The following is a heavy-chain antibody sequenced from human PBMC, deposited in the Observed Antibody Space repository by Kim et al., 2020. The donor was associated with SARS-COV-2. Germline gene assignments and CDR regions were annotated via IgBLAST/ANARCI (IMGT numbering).Heavy chain of an antibody. CDR2: IWYDGSNK. V-gene: IGHV3-33*01. CDR3: ARDGPRLPTPAQYYYYGMDV. CDR1: GFTFSSYG. Sequence: GGSLRLSCAASGFTFSSYGMHWVRQAPGKGLEWVAVIWYDGSNKYYADSVKGRFTISRDNSKNTLYLQMNSLRAEDTAVYYCARDGPRLPTPAQYYYYGMDVWGQGTTVTVSS. D-gene: IGHD2-15*01. J-gene: IGHJ6*02.